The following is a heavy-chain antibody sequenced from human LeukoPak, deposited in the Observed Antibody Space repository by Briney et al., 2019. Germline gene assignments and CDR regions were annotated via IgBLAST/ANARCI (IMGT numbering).Heavy chain of an antibody. D-gene: IGHD2-15*01. CDR1: GGSFSGYY. J-gene: IGHJ4*02. V-gene: IGHV4-34*01. CDR2: INHSGST. Sequence: SETLSLTCAVYGGSFSGYYWSWIRQPPGKGQEWIGEINHSGSTNYNPSLKSRVTISVDTSKNQFSLKLSSVTAADTAVYYCARELKASGGSRGFDYWGQGTLVTVSS. CDR3: ARELKASGGSRGFDY.